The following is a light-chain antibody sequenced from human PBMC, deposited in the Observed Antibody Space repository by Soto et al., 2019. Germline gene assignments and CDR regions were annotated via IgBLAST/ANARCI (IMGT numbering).Light chain of an antibody. CDR1: QGISSY. CDR3: QQYYSYPPYT. V-gene: IGKV1-8*01. CDR2: AAS. J-gene: IGKJ2*01. Sequence: AIPVAQSPSSLSSSTGDKVTITCRASQGISSYLAWYQQKPGKAPKLLIYAASTLQSGVPSRFSGSGSGTDFTLTISCLQSEDFATYYCQQYYSYPPYTFGQ.